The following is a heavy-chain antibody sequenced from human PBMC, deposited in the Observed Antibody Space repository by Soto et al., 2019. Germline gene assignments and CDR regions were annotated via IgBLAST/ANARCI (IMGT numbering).Heavy chain of an antibody. V-gene: IGHV4-39*02. D-gene: IGHD3-10*01. J-gene: IGHJ6*02. CDR2: IYYSGST. CDR1: GGSISSSSYY. CDR3: AREYYYGSGSYVFDYYGMDV. Sequence: SETPSLTCTVSGGSISSSSYYWGWIRQPPGKGLEWIGSIYYSGSTYYNPSLKSRVTISVDTSKNQFSLKLSSVTAADTAVYYCAREYYYGSGSYVFDYYGMDVWGQGTTVTVSS.